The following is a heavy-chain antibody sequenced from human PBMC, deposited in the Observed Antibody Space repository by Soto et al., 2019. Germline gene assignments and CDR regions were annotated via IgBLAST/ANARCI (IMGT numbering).Heavy chain of an antibody. Sequence: GASVKVSCKASGYTFTSYGISWVRQAPGQGLEWMGWISAYNGNTNYAQKLQGRVTVTTDTSTSTAYMELRSLRSDDTAVYYCARGRYCSGGSCYSTPSFFDYWGQGTLVTVSS. J-gene: IGHJ4*02. V-gene: IGHV1-18*04. CDR1: GYTFTSYG. CDR3: ARGRYCSGGSCYSTPSFFDY. CDR2: ISAYNGNT. D-gene: IGHD2-15*01.